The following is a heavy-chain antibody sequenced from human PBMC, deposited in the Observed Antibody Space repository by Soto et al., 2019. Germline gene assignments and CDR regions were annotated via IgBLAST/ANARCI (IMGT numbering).Heavy chain of an antibody. CDR1: GFSLTTDGVG. CDR2: IYWDDDE. J-gene: IGHJ4*02. CDR3: AHSRNLITEDAQVGDFDY. D-gene: IGHD3-10*01. Sequence: QITLKESGPTLVKPTQSLTLNCSFSGFSLTTDGVGVGWVRQPPGEALEWLALIYWDDDERYSPSLKTRLTITKDPSKNQVVLIMTNMDHVDTATYDCAHSRNLITEDAQVGDFDYWGQGTLVTVSS. V-gene: IGHV2-5*02.